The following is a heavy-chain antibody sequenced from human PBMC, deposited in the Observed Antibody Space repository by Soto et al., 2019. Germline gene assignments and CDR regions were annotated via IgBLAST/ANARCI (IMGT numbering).Heavy chain of an antibody. Sequence: SGPTLVNPTQTLTLTCTFSGFSLSTSGMCVSWIRQPPGKALEWLALIDWDADKYYSTSLKTRLTISKDTSKNQVVLTMTNMDPVDTATYYCARVLGYSSGWFYGMDVWGQGTTVTVSS. J-gene: IGHJ6*02. CDR1: GFSLSTSGMC. CDR2: IDWDADK. CDR3: ARVLGYSSGWFYGMDV. D-gene: IGHD6-19*01. V-gene: IGHV2-70*01.